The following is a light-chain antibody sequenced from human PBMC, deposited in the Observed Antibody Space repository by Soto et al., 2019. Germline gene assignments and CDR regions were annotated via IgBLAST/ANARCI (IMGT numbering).Light chain of an antibody. CDR2: GAS. Sequence: EFVFTQSPGTLSWSPGERATLSCRASQSVSSSYLAWYQQKAGQAPRLLIYGASSRATGIPDRFSGSGSGTAFTLTISRLEPEDFAVFYCQHYGSSPWTFGQGTKVDIK. CDR3: QHYGSSPWT. V-gene: IGKV3-20*01. J-gene: IGKJ1*01. CDR1: QSVSSSY.